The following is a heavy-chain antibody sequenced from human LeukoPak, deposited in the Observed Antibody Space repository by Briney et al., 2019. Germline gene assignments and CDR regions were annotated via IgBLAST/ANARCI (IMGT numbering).Heavy chain of an antibody. V-gene: IGHV4-34*01. J-gene: IGHJ5*02. CDR2: VNHSGRT. Sequence: SETLSLTCAVYGGSFSDYWWTWIRQSPGKGLEWIGEVNHSGRTNYNPSLKSRVSISVDRSKKQFSLKLSSVTAADTAVYYCARGAAVRFLEWLLSNNWFDPWGQGTLVTVSS. CDR3: ARGAAVRFLEWLLSNNWFDP. CDR1: GGSFSDYW. D-gene: IGHD3-3*01.